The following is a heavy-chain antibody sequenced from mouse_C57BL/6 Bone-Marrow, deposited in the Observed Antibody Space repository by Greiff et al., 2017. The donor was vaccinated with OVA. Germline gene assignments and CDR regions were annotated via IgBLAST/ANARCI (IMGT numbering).Heavy chain of an antibody. CDR1: GYTFTGYW. D-gene: IGHD1-1*01. J-gene: IGHJ4*01. CDR2: ILPGSGST. Sequence: QVQLQQSGAELMKPGASVKLSCKATGYTFTGYWIEWVKQRPGHGLEWIGEILPGSGSTNYNEKFKGKATFTAETSSNTAYMQLSSLTTEDSAISYWARDAYGSSRFYYAMDYWGQGTSVTVSS. CDR3: ARDAYGSSRFYYAMDY. V-gene: IGHV1-9*01.